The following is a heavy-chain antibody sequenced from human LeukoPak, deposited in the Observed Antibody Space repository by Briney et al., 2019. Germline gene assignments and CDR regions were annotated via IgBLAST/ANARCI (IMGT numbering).Heavy chain of an antibody. V-gene: IGHV3-48*03. D-gene: IGHD3-10*02. CDR3: AELGITMIGGV. J-gene: IGHJ6*04. CDR2: ISSSGSTI. CDR1: GFTFSSYE. Sequence: GGSLRLSRAASGFTFSSYEMNWVRQAPGKGLEWVSYISSSGSTIYYADSVKGRFTISRDNAKNSLYLQMNSLRAEDTAVYYCAELGITMIGGVWGKGTTVTIFS.